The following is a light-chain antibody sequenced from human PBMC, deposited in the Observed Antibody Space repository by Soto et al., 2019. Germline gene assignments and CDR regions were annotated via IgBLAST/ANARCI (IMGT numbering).Light chain of an antibody. CDR2: GAS. CDR1: QSVSSSY. J-gene: IGKJ3*01. V-gene: IGKV3-20*01. CDR3: QQYCSSPFT. Sequence: IVLTQSPGTLSLSPGERATLSCRASQSVSSSYLAWYQQKPGQAPRLLIYGASSRATGIPDRFSGSGSGTDFTLTISRLEPEDFAVYYCQQYCSSPFTFGPGTKVDIK.